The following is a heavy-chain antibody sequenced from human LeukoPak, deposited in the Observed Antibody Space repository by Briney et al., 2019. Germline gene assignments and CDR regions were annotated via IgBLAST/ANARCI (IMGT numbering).Heavy chain of an antibody. J-gene: IGHJ4*02. V-gene: IGHV3-48*01. Sequence: GGSLRLSCAASGFTFSSYSMNWVRQAPGKGLEWVSYISSSSSTIYYADSVKGRFTISRDNAKNSLYLQMNSLRAEDTAVYYCARDRGCSSTSCPDYWGQGTLVTVSS. D-gene: IGHD2-2*01. CDR1: GFTFSSYS. CDR2: ISSSSSTI. CDR3: ARDRGCSSTSCPDY.